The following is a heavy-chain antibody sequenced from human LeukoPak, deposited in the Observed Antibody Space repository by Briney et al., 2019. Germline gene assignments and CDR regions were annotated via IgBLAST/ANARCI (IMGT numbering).Heavy chain of an antibody. D-gene: IGHD1-26*01. J-gene: IGHJ4*02. CDR1: GFTFSSYS. Sequence: GGSLRLSCAASGFTFSSYSMNWVRQAPGKGLEWVSYISSSSSTIYYADSVKGRFTISRDNAKNSLYLQMNSLRAEDTALYYCAKAELGIVGASYYFDYWGQGTLVTVSS. CDR3: AKAELGIVGASYYFDY. CDR2: ISSSSSTI. V-gene: IGHV3-48*04.